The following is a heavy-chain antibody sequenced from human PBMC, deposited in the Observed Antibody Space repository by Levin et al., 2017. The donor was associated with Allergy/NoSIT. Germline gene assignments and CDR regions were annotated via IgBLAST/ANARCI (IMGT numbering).Heavy chain of an antibody. D-gene: IGHD2-15*01. CDR1: GYTFTSYA. J-gene: IGHJ6*03. CDR3: ARASVVVAAIYYYYYMDV. V-gene: IGHV1-3*01. CDR2: INAGNGNT. Sequence: GASVKVSCKASGYTFTSYAMHWVRQAPGQRLEWMGWINAGNGNTKYSQKFQGRVTITRDTSASTAYMELSSLRSEDTAVYYCARASVVVAAIYYYYYMDVWGKGTTVTVSS.